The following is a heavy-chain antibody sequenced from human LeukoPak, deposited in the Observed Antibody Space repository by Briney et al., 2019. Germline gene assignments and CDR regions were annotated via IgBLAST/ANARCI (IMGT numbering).Heavy chain of an antibody. CDR3: AKDHELYSSSFHFDY. V-gene: IGHV3-30*18. D-gene: IGHD6-6*01. J-gene: IGHJ4*02. CDR1: GFALSDYS. CDR2: ISYDGSNK. Sequence: PGGSLRLSCAASGFALSDYSMNWVRQAPGKGLEWVAVISYDGSNKYYADSVKGRFTISRDNSKNTLYLQMNSLRAEDTAVYYCAKDHELYSSSFHFDYWGQGTLVTVSS.